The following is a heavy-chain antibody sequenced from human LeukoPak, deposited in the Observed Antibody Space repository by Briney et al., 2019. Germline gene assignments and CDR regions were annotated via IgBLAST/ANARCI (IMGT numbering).Heavy chain of an antibody. V-gene: IGHV3-21*01. CDR2: ISSRSSYI. Sequence: GGSLRLSCAASGFTFSSYSMNWVRQAPGKGLEWVSSISSRSSYIYYADSVKGRFTISRDNAKNSLYLQMNSLRAEDTAVYYCARDLGRYYFDYWGQGTLVTVSS. J-gene: IGHJ4*02. CDR1: GFTFSSYS. CDR3: ARDLGRYYFDY.